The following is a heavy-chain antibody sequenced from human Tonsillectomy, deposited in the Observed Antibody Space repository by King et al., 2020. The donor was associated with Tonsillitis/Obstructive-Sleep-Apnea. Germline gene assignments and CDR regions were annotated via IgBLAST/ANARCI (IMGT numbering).Heavy chain of an antibody. V-gene: IGHV1-2*02. J-gene: IGHJ5*02. CDR3: AGEGNTWFDP. Sequence: QLVQSGAEVKKPGASVKVSCKASGYTFTGFYIHWVRQAPGQGLEWMGWINPISGDTNYAQKFQGRVTMTRDTSISTASMELSRLRSDDTAVYYCAGEGNTWFDPWGQGTLVTVSS. D-gene: IGHD3-10*01. CDR1: GYTFTGFY. CDR2: INPISGDT.